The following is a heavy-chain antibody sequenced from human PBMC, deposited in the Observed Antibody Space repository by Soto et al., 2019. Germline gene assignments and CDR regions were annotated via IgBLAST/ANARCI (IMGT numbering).Heavy chain of an antibody. V-gene: IGHV3-33*01. J-gene: IGHJ6*02. CDR3: ARDRELSGYDFYGMDV. D-gene: IGHD5-12*01. CDR1: GFTFSSYG. Sequence: GRSLRLSCAASGFTFSSYGMPWVRQAPGKGLEWVAVIWYDGSNKYYADSVKGRFTISRDNSKNTLYLQMNSLRAEDTAVYYCARDRELSGYDFYGMDVWGQGTTVTVSS. CDR2: IWYDGSNK.